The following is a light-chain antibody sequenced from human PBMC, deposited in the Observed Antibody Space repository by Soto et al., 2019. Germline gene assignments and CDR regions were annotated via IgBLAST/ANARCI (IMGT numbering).Light chain of an antibody. J-gene: IGLJ2*01. CDR1: SSDVGGYNY. V-gene: IGLV2-14*01. Sequence: QSALTQPASVSGSPGQSITISCTGTSSDVGGYNYVSWYQQHPGKAPKLMIYDVSNRPSGVSLRFSGSKSGNTASLTISGLQAEDEADYYCSSYTSSSTLEVFGGGTQLTVL. CDR3: SSYTSSSTLEV. CDR2: DVS.